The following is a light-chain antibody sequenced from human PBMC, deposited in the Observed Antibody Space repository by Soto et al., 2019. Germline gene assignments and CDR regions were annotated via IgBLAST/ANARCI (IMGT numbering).Light chain of an antibody. Sequence: EIVLTQSPGTLSLSPGQRATLSCRASQSISTYLAWYQVKPGQAPRLLIYDASSRATGVPARFSGSGSGTDLSLTISSPEPEDVAVYYCQQRSQWPPMTFGQGTRLE. V-gene: IGKV3-11*01. CDR1: QSISTY. CDR3: QQRSQWPPMT. J-gene: IGKJ5*01. CDR2: DAS.